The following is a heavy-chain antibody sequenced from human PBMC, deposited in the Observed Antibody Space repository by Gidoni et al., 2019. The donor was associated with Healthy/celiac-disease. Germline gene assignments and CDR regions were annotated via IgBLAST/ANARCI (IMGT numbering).Heavy chain of an antibody. CDR3: ARDHDYGGNQTYYYYYGMDV. J-gene: IGHJ6*02. Sequence: QVQLVESGGDLVQPGRSLRLSCAASGFTFSRYGLHWVRQAPGKGLEWVAVIWYDGSNKYYADSVKGRFTISRDNSKNTLYLQMNSLRAEDTAVYYCARDHDYGGNQTYYYYYGMDVWGQGTTVTVSS. CDR2: IWYDGSNK. D-gene: IGHD4-17*01. CDR1: GFTFSRYG. V-gene: IGHV3-33*01.